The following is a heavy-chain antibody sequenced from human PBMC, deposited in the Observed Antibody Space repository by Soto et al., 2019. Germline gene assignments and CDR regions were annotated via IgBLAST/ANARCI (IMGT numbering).Heavy chain of an antibody. CDR1: GGSFSGYY. Sequence: SETLSLTCAVYGGSFSGYYWSWIRQPPGKGLEWIGEINHSGSTNYNPSLESRVTISVDTSKNQFSLKLSSVTAADTAVYYCARGGYSCSWYYYYYYYVVVWCTGTTVTVPS. CDR3: ARGGYSCSWYYYYYYYVVV. V-gene: IGHV4-34*01. D-gene: IGHD6-13*01. J-gene: IGHJ6*03. CDR2: INHSGST.